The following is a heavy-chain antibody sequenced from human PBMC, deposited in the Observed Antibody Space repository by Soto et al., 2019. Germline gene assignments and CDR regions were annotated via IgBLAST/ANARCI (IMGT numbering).Heavy chain of an antibody. CDR2: IYPGDSDT. Sequence: RGESLKISCKGSGYSFTSYWIGWVRQMPGKGLEWMGIIYPGDSDTRYSPSFQGQVTISADKSISTAYLQWSSLKASDTAMYYCATRYYYDSSGYYSMAAFDIWGQGTMVTVSS. V-gene: IGHV5-51*01. CDR1: GYSFTSYW. CDR3: ATRYYYDSSGYYSMAAFDI. D-gene: IGHD3-22*01. J-gene: IGHJ3*02.